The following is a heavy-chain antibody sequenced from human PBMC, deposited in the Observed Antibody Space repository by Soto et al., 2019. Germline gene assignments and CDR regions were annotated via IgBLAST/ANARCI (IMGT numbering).Heavy chain of an antibody. J-gene: IGHJ5*02. CDR3: ARGQRFSDWFDP. D-gene: IGHD3-3*01. CDR2: IYSSGST. CDR1: GGAISTYY. V-gene: IGHV4-4*07. Sequence: SATLSLTCPVSGGAISTYYWTWIRQPAGKGLEWIGRIYSSGSTKYNPSLQSRVTMSLDTSNNQFSLRLTSVTAADTAVYYCARGQRFSDWFDPWGQGTLVTAPQ.